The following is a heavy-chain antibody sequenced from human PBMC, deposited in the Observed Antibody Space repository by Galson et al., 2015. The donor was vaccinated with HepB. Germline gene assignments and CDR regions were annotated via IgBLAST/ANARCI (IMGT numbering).Heavy chain of an antibody. V-gene: IGHV1-3*01. Sequence: SVKVSCKASGYTFTSYAMHWVRQAPGQRLEWMGWINAGNGNTKYSQKFQGRVTITRDTSASTAYMELSSLRSEDTAVYYCARDFLDPYTLLRYYLDYWGQGTLVTVSS. CDR3: ARDFLDPYTLLRYYLDY. D-gene: IGHD3-9*01. CDR1: GYTFTSYA. CDR2: INAGNGNT. J-gene: IGHJ4*02.